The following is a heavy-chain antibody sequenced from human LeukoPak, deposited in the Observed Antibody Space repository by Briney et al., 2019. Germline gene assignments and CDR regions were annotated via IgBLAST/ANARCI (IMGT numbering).Heavy chain of an antibody. CDR1: GFTFSNFW. V-gene: IGHV3-7*03. J-gene: IGHJ4*02. Sequence: QPGGSLRLSCAASGFTFSNFWMSWVRQAPGKGLEWVAIVNQDGSAKHYVDSVKGRFTISRDNAKNSLYLQMDSLRAEDTAFYYCAKVPLSAGGWYEYWGQGTLVTVSS. CDR3: AKVPLSAGGWYEY. D-gene: IGHD6-19*01. CDR2: VNQDGSAK.